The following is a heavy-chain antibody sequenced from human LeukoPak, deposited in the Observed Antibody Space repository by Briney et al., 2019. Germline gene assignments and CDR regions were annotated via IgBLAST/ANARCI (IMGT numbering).Heavy chain of an antibody. J-gene: IGHJ4*02. CDR3: ARDPQLRYFDNPFDY. V-gene: IGHV4-39*07. Sequence: SETLSLTCTVSSGSISTSNYYWGWVRQPPGKALEWIGNIFYSGSTYYSPSLKSLVTISVDTSKNQFSLKLSSVTAADTAVYYCARDPQLRYFDNPFDYWGQGTLVTVSS. D-gene: IGHD3-9*01. CDR1: SGSISTSNYY. CDR2: IFYSGST.